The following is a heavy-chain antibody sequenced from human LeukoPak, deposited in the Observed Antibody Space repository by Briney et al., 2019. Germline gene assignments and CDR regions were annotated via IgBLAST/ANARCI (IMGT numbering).Heavy chain of an antibody. Sequence: SETLSLTCTVSGGSVSSGSYYWSWIRQPPGKGLEWIGHTYYSGSTNYNPSLKSRVTISVDTSKNQFSLKLSSVTAADSAVYYCARGGRGVIVGGRYYYYYGMDVWGKGTTVTVSS. D-gene: IGHD3-10*01. V-gene: IGHV4-61*01. CDR2: TYYSGST. J-gene: IGHJ6*04. CDR3: ARGGRGVIVGGRYYYYYGMDV. CDR1: GGSVSSGSYY.